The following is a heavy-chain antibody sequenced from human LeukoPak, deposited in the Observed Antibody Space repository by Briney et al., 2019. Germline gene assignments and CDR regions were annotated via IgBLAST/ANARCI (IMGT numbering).Heavy chain of an antibody. Sequence: VGSLRLSCAASGFTFSSYGMHWVRQAPGKGLEWVSAISGSGGSTYYADSVKGRFTISRDNSKNTLYLQMNSLRAEDTAVYYCAKDLVATRENWFDPWGQGTLVTVSS. CDR3: AKDLVATRENWFDP. CDR2: ISGSGGST. CDR1: GFTFSSYG. V-gene: IGHV3-23*01. D-gene: IGHD5-12*01. J-gene: IGHJ5*02.